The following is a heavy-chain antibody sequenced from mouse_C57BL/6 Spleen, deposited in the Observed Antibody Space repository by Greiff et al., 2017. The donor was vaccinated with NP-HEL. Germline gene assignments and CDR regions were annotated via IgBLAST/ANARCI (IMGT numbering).Heavy chain of an antibody. D-gene: IGHD2-1*01. J-gene: IGHJ2*01. V-gene: IGHV1-15*01. CDR2: IDPETGGT. CDR3: TRGRAYGNYFDY. CDR1: GYTFTDYE. Sequence: VQGVESGAELVRPGASVTLSCKASGYTFTDYEMHWVKQTPVHGLEWIGAIDPETGGTAYNQKFKGKAILTADKSSSTAYMELRSLTSEDSAVYYCTRGRAYGNYFDYWGQGTTLTVSS.